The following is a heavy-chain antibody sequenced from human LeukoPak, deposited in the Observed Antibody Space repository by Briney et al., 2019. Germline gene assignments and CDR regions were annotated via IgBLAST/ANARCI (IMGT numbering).Heavy chain of an antibody. J-gene: IGHJ4*02. D-gene: IGHD5-18*01. CDR3: ARRNGYDFDY. Sequence: PGGSLRLSCAASGFTFSNYAMSWVRQAPGKGLEWVSDISDSGGNTHYAVSVKGRFTISRDKSKNTLYLQMNSLRAEDTAVYYCARRNGYDFDYWGQGTLVTVSS. CDR2: ISDSGGNT. V-gene: IGHV3-23*01. CDR1: GFTFSNYA.